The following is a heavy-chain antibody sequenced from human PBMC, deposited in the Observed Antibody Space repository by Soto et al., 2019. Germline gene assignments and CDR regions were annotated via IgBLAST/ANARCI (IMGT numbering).Heavy chain of an antibody. CDR1: GVSIRSHDW. CDR2: SHQSGNT. V-gene: IGHV4-4*02. D-gene: IGHD2-2*01. CDR3: ATTDAGRVY. Sequence: QVQLQESGPGLVKPSGTLSLTCAVSGVSIRSHDWWTWVRHPPGKGLEWIGESHQSGNTNYNSSLESPGNISLDKYKNHFSLQLSSLTVADTAVYSCATTDAGRVYWAQGALVTVSS. J-gene: IGHJ4*02.